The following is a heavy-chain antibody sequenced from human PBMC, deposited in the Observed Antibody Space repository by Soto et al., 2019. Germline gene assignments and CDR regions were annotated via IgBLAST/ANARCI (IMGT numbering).Heavy chain of an antibody. Sequence: GGSLRLSCAASGFTFSSYGMRWVRQAPGKGLEWVAVVWYDGSNKYYADSVRGRFTISRDNSKNTLYLQMNSLRAEDTAVYYCARDQVDCSGGSCYPGLYYYGMDVWGQGTTVTVSS. CDR2: VWYDGSNK. J-gene: IGHJ6*02. CDR1: GFTFSSYG. D-gene: IGHD2-15*01. V-gene: IGHV3-33*01. CDR3: ARDQVDCSGGSCYPGLYYYGMDV.